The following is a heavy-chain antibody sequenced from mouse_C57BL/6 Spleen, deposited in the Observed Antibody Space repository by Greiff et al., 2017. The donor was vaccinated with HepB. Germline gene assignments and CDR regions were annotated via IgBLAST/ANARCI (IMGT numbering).Heavy chain of an antibody. V-gene: IGHV1-82*01. CDR3: ALSTTVVEEFAY. CDR2: IYPGDGDT. J-gene: IGHJ3*01. D-gene: IGHD1-1*01. Sequence: LVESGPELVKPGASVKISCKASGYAFSSSWMNWVKQRPGKGLEWIGRIYPGDGDTNYNGKFKGKATLTADKSSSTAYMQLSSLTSEDSAVYFCALSTTVVEEFAYWGQGTLVTVSA. CDR1: GYAFSSSW.